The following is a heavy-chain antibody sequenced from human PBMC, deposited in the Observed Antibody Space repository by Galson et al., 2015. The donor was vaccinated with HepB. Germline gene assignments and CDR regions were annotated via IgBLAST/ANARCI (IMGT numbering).Heavy chain of an antibody. J-gene: IGHJ5*02. CDR1: GYTLTELS. D-gene: IGHD1-26*01. V-gene: IGHV1-24*01. Sequence: SVKVPCKVSGYTLTELSMHWVRQAPGKGLEWMGGFDPEDGETIYAQKFQGRVTMTEDTSTDTAYMELSSLRSEDTAVYYCATIKWELNNWFDPWGQGTLVTVSS. CDR3: ATIKWELNNWFDP. CDR2: FDPEDGET.